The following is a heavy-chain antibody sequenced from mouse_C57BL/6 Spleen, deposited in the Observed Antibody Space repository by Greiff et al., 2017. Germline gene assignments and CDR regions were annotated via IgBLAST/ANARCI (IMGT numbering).Heavy chain of an antibody. Sequence: QVQLQQSGAELVKPGASVKISCKASGYAFSSYWMNWVKQRPGKGLEWIGQIYPGDGDTNYNGKFKGKATLTADTSSSTAYMQLSSLTSEDSAVYFCARSEAVVALYYFDYWGQGTTLTVSS. D-gene: IGHD1-1*01. CDR1: GYAFSSYW. V-gene: IGHV1-80*01. CDR3: ARSEAVVALYYFDY. CDR2: IYPGDGDT. J-gene: IGHJ2*01.